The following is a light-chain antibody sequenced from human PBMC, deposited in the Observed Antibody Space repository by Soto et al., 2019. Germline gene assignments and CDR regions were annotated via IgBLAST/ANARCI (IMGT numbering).Light chain of an antibody. CDR3: AAWDDSLRGVV. J-gene: IGLJ2*01. V-gene: IGLV1-47*01. CDR1: NSNVGSNN. Sequence: QSVLTQPPSASGTPGQRVTISCSGSNSNVGSNNVFWYQHVPGAAPKLLIHTNDQRPSGVPERFTGSKSGTSASLAISGLRSEDEAHYHCAAWDDSLRGVVFGGGTKLTVL. CDR2: TND.